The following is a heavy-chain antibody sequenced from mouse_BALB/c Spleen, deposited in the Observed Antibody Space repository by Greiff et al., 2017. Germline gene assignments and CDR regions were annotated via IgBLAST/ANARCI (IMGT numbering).Heavy chain of an antibody. CDR1: GFSLTSYG. CDR3: AKRDGNYGYAMDY. Sequence: VKLMESGPGLVAPSQSLSITCTVSGFSLTSYGISWVRQPPGKGLEWLGVIWGDGSTNYHSALISRLSISKDNSKSQVVLKLNSLQTDDTATDYCAKRDGNYGYAMDYWGQGTSVTVSS. V-gene: IGHV2-3*01. CDR2: IWGDGST. J-gene: IGHJ4*01. D-gene: IGHD2-1*01.